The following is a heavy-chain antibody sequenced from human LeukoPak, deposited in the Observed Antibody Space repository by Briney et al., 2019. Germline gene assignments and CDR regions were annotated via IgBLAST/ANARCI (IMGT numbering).Heavy chain of an antibody. V-gene: IGHV3-33*01. CDR3: ARGTCSSTSCYGFDY. Sequence: PGGSLRLFCAASGFTFSSNGMHWVRQAPGSGLEWVALIWYDGSNKYYADSVKGRFTISRDNAKNSLYLQMNSLRAEDTAVYYCARGTCSSTSCYGFDYWGQGTLVTVSS. CDR2: IWYDGSNK. J-gene: IGHJ4*02. D-gene: IGHD2-2*01. CDR1: GFTFSSNG.